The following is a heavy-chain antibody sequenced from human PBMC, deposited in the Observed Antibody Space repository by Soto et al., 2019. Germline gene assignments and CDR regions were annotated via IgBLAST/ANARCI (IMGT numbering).Heavy chain of an antibody. Sequence: QLQLQESGPGLVKPSETLSLTCTVSGGSISSSSYYWGWIRQPPGKGLEWIGSIYYSGSTYYNPSLKSRVTISVDTSKNQFSLKLSSVSAADTAVYYCARQPKDAFDIWGQGTMVTVSS. J-gene: IGHJ3*02. CDR1: GGSISSSSYY. CDR3: ARQPKDAFDI. V-gene: IGHV4-39*01. CDR2: IYYSGST.